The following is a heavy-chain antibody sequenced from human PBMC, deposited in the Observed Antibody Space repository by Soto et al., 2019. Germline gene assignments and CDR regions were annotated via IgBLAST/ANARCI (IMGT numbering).Heavy chain of an antibody. Sequence: PSETLSLTCTVSGGSIDRSNYYWDWIRQPPGKGLEWIGTTYYNVNAYYNPSLKSRVTMSVDTSKNQFSLKLISVTAADTAVYYCARLGGSYAVPHFDYWGQGTLVTVSS. CDR3: ARLGGSYAVPHFDY. CDR2: TYYNVNA. CDR1: GGSIDRSNYY. J-gene: IGHJ4*02. D-gene: IGHD1-26*01. V-gene: IGHV4-39*01.